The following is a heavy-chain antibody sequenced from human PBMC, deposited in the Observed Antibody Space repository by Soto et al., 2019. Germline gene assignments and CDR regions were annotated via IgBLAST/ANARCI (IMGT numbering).Heavy chain of an antibody. CDR3: ARELISAYYFDY. CDR2: ISTSGRTI. D-gene: IGHD3-10*01. V-gene: IGHV3-48*03. Sequence: EAQLVESGGGLVKPGGPLRLSCSVSGFNVTIYEMNWVRQAPGKGLEWLSYISTSGRTIYYADSVKGRFTISRDNAKNTLYLQMSSLRAEDTAVYYCARELISAYYFDYWGQGTLVTVSS. CDR1: GFNVTIYE. J-gene: IGHJ4*02.